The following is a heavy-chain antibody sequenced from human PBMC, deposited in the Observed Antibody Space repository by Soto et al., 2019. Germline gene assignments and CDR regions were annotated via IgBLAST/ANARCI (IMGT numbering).Heavy chain of an antibody. CDR1: GGSISSYY. V-gene: IGHV4-4*08. D-gene: IGHD5-12*01. J-gene: IGHJ4*02. Sequence: SETLSLTCTVSGGSISSYYWSWIRQPPGKGLEWIGYIYTSGSTNYNPSLKSRVTMSVDTSKNQFSLKLSSVTAADTTVYYCARSGGYYDFDYWGQGTLVTVSS. CDR2: IYTSGST. CDR3: ARSGGYYDFDY.